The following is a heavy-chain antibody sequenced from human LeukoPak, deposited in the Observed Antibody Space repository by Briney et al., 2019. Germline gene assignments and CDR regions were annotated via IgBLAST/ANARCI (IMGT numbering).Heavy chain of an antibody. CDR3: VKEAGGFDY. J-gene: IGHJ4*02. V-gene: IGHV3-23*01. CDR1: GFTFSNAW. CDR2: VGGSRAYT. Sequence: QTGGSLRLSCAASGFTFSNAWMSWVRQAPGKGLEWVSVVGGSRAYTHYADSVKGRFTISRDNSKNTLYLQMSSLRAEDTAVYYCVKEAGGFDYWGQGTLVTVSP.